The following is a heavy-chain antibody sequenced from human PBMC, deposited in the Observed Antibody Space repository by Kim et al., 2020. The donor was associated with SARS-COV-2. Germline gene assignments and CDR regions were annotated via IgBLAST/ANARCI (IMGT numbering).Heavy chain of an antibody. CDR1: GFTFSDYY. D-gene: IGHD6-13*01. CDR3: ARVSSGSSSWYWFDP. CDR2: ISSTTSYT. J-gene: IGHJ5*02. V-gene: IGHV3-11*05. Sequence: GGSLRLSCAASGFTFSDYYMSWIRQAPGKGLEWVSYISSTTSYTKYADSVKGRFTISRDNAKNSLYLQMNSLRAEDTVVYYCARVSSGSSSWYWFDPWG.